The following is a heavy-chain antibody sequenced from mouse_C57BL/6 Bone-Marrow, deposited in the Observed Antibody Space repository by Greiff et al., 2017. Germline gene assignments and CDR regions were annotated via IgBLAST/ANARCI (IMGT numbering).Heavy chain of an antibody. V-gene: IGHV1-64*01. Sequence: QVQLQQPGAELVKPGASVKLSCKASGYTFTSYWMHWVKQRPGQGLEWIGMIHPNSGSTNYNEQFKSKATLTVDKSSSTAYMQLSSLTSEYSAVYDGARLYGNYFCYAMDYWGQGTSVTVSS. D-gene: IGHD2-10*02. J-gene: IGHJ4*01. CDR1: GYTFTSYW. CDR3: ARLYGNYFCYAMDY. CDR2: IHPNSGST.